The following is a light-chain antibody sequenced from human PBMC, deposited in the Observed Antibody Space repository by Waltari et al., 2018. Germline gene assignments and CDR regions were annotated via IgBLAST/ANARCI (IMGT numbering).Light chain of an antibody. V-gene: IGLV2-14*03. CDR1: SSDIGAYNF. CDR3: SSYTTGSTRYV. Sequence: QSALTQPASVSGSPGPSITIPCPGTSSDIGAYNFFSWYQKHPGKAPKVMIYDVNNRPSGVSSRFSGSKSGNTASLTISGLQAEDEADYYCSSYTTGSTRYVFGSGTKVTVL. CDR2: DVN. J-gene: IGLJ1*01.